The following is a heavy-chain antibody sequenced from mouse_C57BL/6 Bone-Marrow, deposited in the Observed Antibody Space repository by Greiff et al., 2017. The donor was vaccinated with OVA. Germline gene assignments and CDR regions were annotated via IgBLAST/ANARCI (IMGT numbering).Heavy chain of an antibody. CDR1: GYSITSGYY. V-gene: IGHV3-6*01. D-gene: IGHD2-5*01. J-gene: IGHJ2*01. Sequence: ESGPGLVKPSQSLSLTCSVTGYSITSGYYWNWIRQFPGNKLEWMGYISYDGSNNYNPSLKNRISITRDTSKNQFFLKLNSVTTEDTATYYCASGYSNYAYFDYWGQGTTLTVSS. CDR3: ASGYSNYAYFDY. CDR2: ISYDGSN.